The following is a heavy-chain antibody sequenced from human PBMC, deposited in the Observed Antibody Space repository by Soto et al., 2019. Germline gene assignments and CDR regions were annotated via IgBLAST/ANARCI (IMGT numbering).Heavy chain of an antibody. V-gene: IGHV1-2*02. Sequence: QVQLVQSGAEVKKPGASVKVSCRPSGYTCTAYYIHWVRQAPGQGLEWMGWVDPNSGGTRDAQNFQGRVTMTRDTSTSPVYMELNWLRSDDTALYYCARDNDGPLAYWGQGTLVTVSS. D-gene: IGHD2-8*01. J-gene: IGHJ4*02. CDR3: ARDNDGPLAY. CDR2: VDPNSGGT. CDR1: GYTCTAYY.